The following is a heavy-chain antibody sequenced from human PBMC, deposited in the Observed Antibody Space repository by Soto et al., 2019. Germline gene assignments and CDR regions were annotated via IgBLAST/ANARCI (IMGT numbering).Heavy chain of an antibody. CDR1: GGSFSGYY. V-gene: IGHV4-34*01. J-gene: IGHJ6*02. CDR2: INHSGST. Sequence: PSETLSLTCAVYGGSFSGYYWSWIRQPPGKGLEWIGEINHSGSTNYNPSLKSRVTISVDTSKNQFSLKLSSVTAADTAVYYCARGVAGGPLYYYYGMDVWGQGTTVTVSS. CDR3: ARGVAGGPLYYYYGMDV. D-gene: IGHD6-19*01.